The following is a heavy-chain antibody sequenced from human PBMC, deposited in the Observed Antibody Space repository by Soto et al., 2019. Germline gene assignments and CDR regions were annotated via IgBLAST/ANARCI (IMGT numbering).Heavy chain of an antibody. J-gene: IGHJ4*02. CDR3: ARGVIADAGRTVDY. Sequence: LVPLSVTCTVSDGSSTNYYWSWIRKHPGKGLEWLGYIYYSGSTNYNPSLKSRVTISIDTSKNQFSLRLSSVTAADTAVFYCARGVIADAGRTVDYWGQGTPVPVSS. D-gene: IGHD6-13*01. CDR2: IYYSGST. CDR1: DGSSTNYY. V-gene: IGHV4-59*01.